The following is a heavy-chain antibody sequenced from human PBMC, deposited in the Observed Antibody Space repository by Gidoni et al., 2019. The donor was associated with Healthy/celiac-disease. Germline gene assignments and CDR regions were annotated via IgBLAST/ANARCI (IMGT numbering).Heavy chain of an antibody. CDR1: GGSFSGYY. CDR3: ARGVAARPPDY. D-gene: IGHD6-6*01. V-gene: IGHV4-34*01. CDR2: INHSGST. J-gene: IGHJ4*02. Sequence: QVQLQQWCAGLWKPSETLSITCAVYGGSFSGYYWGWIRQPPGKGLEWIGEINHSGSTTYNPSLKSRVTISVDTSKNQFSLKLSSVTAADTAVYYCARGVAARPPDYWGQGTLVTVSS.